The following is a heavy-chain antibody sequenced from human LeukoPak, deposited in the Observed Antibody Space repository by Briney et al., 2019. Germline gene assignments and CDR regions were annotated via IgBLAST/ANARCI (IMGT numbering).Heavy chain of an antibody. Sequence: SEXLSLTCTVSGDSIHSSVYYWGWVRQPPGRGREWIGNVYYTGSTFYNPSLESRVTISVDTSKNQFSLKLSSMTAADTAVYFCARHSGPVIPDGLDIWGQGTMVTVSS. J-gene: IGHJ3*02. D-gene: IGHD4-11*01. CDR1: GDSIHSSVYY. CDR3: ARHSGPVIPDGLDI. CDR2: VYYTGST. V-gene: IGHV4-39*01.